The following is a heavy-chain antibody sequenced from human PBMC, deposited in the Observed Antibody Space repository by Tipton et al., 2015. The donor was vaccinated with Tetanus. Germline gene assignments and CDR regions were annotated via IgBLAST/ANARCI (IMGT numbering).Heavy chain of an antibody. CDR1: GGSISSRNYY. V-gene: IGHV4-39*01. CDR3: AAQIIPTDRGGWFDP. J-gene: IGHJ5*02. CDR2: VYYSGNT. Sequence: LRLSCSVSGGSISSRNYYWGWIRQPPGKGLEFIGRVYYSGNTYYNPSLKSRVTISVDTSKNQFSPKLSSVTATDTAVYYCAAQIIPTDRGGWFDPWGQGTLVTVSS. D-gene: IGHD3-3*01.